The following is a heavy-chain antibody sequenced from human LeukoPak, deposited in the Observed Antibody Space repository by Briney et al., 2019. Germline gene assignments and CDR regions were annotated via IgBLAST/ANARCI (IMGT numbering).Heavy chain of an antibody. Sequence: SETLSLTCTVSGGSISSYYWSWIRQPPGKGLEWIGEINHSGSTNYNPSLKSRVTISVDTSKNQFSLKLSSVTAADTAVYYCARLAAGRLWFDPWGQGTLVTVSS. V-gene: IGHV4-34*01. CDR2: INHSGST. J-gene: IGHJ5*02. CDR3: ARLAAGRLWFDP. CDR1: GGSISSYY. D-gene: IGHD6-13*01.